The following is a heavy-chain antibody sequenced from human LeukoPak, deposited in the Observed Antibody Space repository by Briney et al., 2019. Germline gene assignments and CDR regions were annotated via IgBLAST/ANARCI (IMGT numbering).Heavy chain of an antibody. CDR1: GGSISSSSYY. V-gene: IGHV4-39*07. D-gene: IGHD3-22*01. Sequence: SETLSLTCTVSGGSISSSSYYWGWIRQPPGKGLEWIGSIYYSGSTYYNPSLKSRVTISVDTSKNQFSLKLSSVTAADTAVYYCARVHDSSGSDAFDIWGQGTMVTVSS. CDR2: IYYSGST. CDR3: ARVHDSSGSDAFDI. J-gene: IGHJ3*02.